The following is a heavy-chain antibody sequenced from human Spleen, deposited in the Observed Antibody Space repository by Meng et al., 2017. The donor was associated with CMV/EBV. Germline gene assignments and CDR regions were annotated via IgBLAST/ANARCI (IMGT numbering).Heavy chain of an antibody. CDR1: GGSISSYY. Sequence: VQPQGSGPGLVKPSDTLSLTCTVSGGSISSYYWSWIRQPAGKGLEWIGRIYTSGSTNYNPSLKSRVTISVDTSKNQFSLKLSSVTAADTAVYYCAREYYDSSGYSHWSHWGQGTLVTVSS. J-gene: IGHJ4*02. V-gene: IGHV4-4*07. CDR3: AREYYDSSGYSHWSH. CDR2: IYTSGST. D-gene: IGHD3-22*01.